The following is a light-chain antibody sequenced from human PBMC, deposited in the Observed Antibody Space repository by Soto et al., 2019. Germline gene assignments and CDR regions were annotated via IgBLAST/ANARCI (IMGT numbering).Light chain of an antibody. CDR3: WT. CDR1: QSVSSY. Sequence: EIVLTQSPATLSLSPGERATLSCRASQSVSSYLAWYQQKPGQAPRLLIYDASNRATGIPARFSGSGSGTDFTLTISSLEPEDFAVYYSWTFGQGTKVEIK. V-gene: IGKV3-11*01. CDR2: DAS. J-gene: IGKJ1*01.